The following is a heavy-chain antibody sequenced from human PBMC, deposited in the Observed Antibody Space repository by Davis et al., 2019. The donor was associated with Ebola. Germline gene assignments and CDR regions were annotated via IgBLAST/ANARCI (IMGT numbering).Heavy chain of an antibody. Sequence: PGGSLRLSCVVSGFNASANYMGWVRQAPGKGLEWISVIYSRTGETFYADSVKGRFTLSRDISKNIVYLQMNGLRPEDTAMYYCARVWGWAGFDHWGQGTLVTVIS. CDR3: ARVWGWAGFDH. J-gene: IGHJ4*02. CDR2: IYSRTGET. CDR1: GFNASANY. V-gene: IGHV3-53*01. D-gene: IGHD7-27*01.